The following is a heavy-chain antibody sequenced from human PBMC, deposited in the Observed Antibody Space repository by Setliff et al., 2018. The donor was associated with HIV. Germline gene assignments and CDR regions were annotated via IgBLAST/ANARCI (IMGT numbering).Heavy chain of an antibody. CDR3: ARQSTVAAAGFDF. CDR2: INRSGSA. D-gene: IGHD6-13*01. Sequence: SETLSLTCAVYGGSFSGHSWTWIRQPPGKGLEWIGEINRSGSANYNRSLKRRVTMSVDTSKRQFSLKLDSVTAADTAIYYCARQSTVAAAGFDFWGQGTRGTVSS. V-gene: IGHV4-34*01. J-gene: IGHJ4*02. CDR1: GGSFSGHS.